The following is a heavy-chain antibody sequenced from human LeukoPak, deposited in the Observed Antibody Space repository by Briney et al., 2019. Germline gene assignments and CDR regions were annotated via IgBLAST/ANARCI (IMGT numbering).Heavy chain of an antibody. V-gene: IGHV4-4*07. CDR2: IHSTGNT. Sequence: PSETLSLTCTVSGGSISGYYWTWIRQPAGKGLEWIGRIHSTGNTSYNPSLKSRISMSVDTSKNQFFLKLSSVTAADTAVYYCAREKSLQNNWFDPWGQGTLVTVSS. CDR1: GGSISGYY. D-gene: IGHD2-15*01. J-gene: IGHJ5*02. CDR3: AREKSLQNNWFDP.